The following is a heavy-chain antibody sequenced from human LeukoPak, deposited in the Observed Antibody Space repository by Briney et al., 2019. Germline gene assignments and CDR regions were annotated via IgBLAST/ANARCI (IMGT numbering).Heavy chain of an antibody. CDR2: IYTSGST. D-gene: IGHD1-20*01. Sequence: SSETLSLTCTVSGGSIGSYYWRWIRQRAGKGLEWIGRIYTSGSTNYNPSLKSRVTMSVDTSKNQFSLKLSSVTAADTAVYYCARGGYNWNPGWFDPWGQGTLVTVSS. CDR1: GGSIGSYY. CDR3: ARGGYNWNPGWFDP. V-gene: IGHV4-4*07. J-gene: IGHJ5*02.